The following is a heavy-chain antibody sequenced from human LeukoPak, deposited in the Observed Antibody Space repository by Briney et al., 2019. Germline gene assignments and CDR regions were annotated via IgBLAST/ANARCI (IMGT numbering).Heavy chain of an antibody. D-gene: IGHD3-10*01. CDR1: GGSFSGYY. CDR3: ARGIMVRGVLITRGSFGY. V-gene: IGHV4-34*01. J-gene: IGHJ4*02. CDR2: INHSGST. Sequence: SGTLSLTCAVYGGSFSGYYWSWIRQPPGKGLEWIGEINHSGSTNYNPSLKSRVTISVDTSKNQFSLKLSSVTAADTAVYYCARGIMVRGVLITRGSFGYWGQGTLVTVSS.